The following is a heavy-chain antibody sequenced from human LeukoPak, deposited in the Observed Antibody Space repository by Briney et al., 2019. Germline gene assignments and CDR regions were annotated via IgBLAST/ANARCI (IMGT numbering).Heavy chain of an antibody. CDR1: GGSISSYY. V-gene: IGHV4-4*07. CDR2: IYSSGST. Sequence: SETLSLTCTVSGGSISSYYWNWIRQPAGKGLEWIGRIYSSGSTNYNPSLKSRVTISVDKSKNQFSLKLNTVAAADTAVYYCARGVAVPAVYFDYWGQGTLVTVSS. CDR3: ARGVAVPAVYFDY. D-gene: IGHD2-2*01. J-gene: IGHJ4*02.